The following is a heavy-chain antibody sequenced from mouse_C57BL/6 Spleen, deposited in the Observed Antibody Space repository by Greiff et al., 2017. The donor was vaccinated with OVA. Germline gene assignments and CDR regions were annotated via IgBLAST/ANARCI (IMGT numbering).Heavy chain of an antibody. Sequence: VQLLQSGAEFVRPGASVKLSCTASGFNINDDYMHWVKQSPEQGLEWIGWINPENGDTDYASKFKGQVTISADTSSNTAYLQLSSLTSEDTAVYDCTASLYGSSGAYGGKGTLVIVS. J-gene: IGHJ3*01. D-gene: IGHD1-1*01. CDR1: GFNINDDY. V-gene: IGHV14-4*01. CDR3: TASLYGSSGAY. CDR2: INPENGDT.